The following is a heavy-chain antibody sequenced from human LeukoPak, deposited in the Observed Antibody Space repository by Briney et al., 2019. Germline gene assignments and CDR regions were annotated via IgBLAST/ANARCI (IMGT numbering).Heavy chain of an antibody. V-gene: IGHV4-4*07. D-gene: IGHD5-12*01. CDR3: ARGRWWLRSWYFDY. CDR2: IYASGST. CDR1: GGXITTYS. J-gene: IGHJ4*02. Sequence: PSETLSLTCSVSGGXITTYSCSWIRQPAGKGLELIGRIYASGSTTYNPSLKSRVTMSVDTSKNQFSLKLSSVTAADTAVYYCARGRWWLRSWYFDYWGQGTLVTVSS.